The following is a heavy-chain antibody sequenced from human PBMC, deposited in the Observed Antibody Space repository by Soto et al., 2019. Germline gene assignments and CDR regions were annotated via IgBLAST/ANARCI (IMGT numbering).Heavy chain of an antibody. CDR3: ARGLELLGWPYYFDY. CDR1: GGSISSGGYS. J-gene: IGHJ4*02. V-gene: IGHV4-30-2*01. Sequence: QLQLQESGSGLVKPSQTLSLTCAVSGGSISSGGYSWSWIRQPPGKGLEWSGYIYHSGSTYYNPSLKQRVTISVDSTKNQFSLKLISVTAADTAVYYCARGLELLGWPYYFDYWGQGTLVTVSS. D-gene: IGHD1-7*01. CDR2: IYHSGST.